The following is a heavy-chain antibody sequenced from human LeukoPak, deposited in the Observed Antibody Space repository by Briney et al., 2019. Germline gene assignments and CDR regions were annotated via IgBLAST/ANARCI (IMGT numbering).Heavy chain of an antibody. CDR2: IKSKTDGGTT. CDR1: GFTFSNAW. Sequence: NSGGSLRLSCAASGFTFSNAWMSWVRQAPGKGLEWVGRIKSKTDGGTTDYAAPVKGRFTISRDDSKNTLYLQMNSLKTEDTAVYYCTTSYLVVQYYFDYWGQGTLVTVSS. D-gene: IGHD2-2*01. CDR3: TTSYLVVQYYFDY. V-gene: IGHV3-15*01. J-gene: IGHJ4*02.